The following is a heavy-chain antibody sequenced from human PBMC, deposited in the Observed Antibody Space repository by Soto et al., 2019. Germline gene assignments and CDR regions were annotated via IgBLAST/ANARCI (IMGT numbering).Heavy chain of an antibody. V-gene: IGHV1-8*01. CDR2: MNPNSGNT. J-gene: IGHJ6*03. Sequence: ASVKVSCKASGYTFTSYDINWVRQATGQGLEWMGWMNPNSGNTGYAQKFQGRVTMTRNTSISTAYIELSSLRSEDTAVYYCARSPIHPYYMDVWGKGTTVTVSS. CDR1: GYTFTSYD. CDR3: ARSPIHPYYMDV.